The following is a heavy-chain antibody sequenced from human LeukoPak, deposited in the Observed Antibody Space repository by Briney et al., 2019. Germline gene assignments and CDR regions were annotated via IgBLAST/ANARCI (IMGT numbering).Heavy chain of an antibody. J-gene: IGHJ4*02. CDR1: GYTFTSYG. CDR2: ISTYNGNT. D-gene: IGHD2-15*01. V-gene: IGHV1-18*01. CDR3: ARDTCSGGSCYLGNY. Sequence: ASVKVSCKASGYTFTSYGISWVRQAPGQGLEWMGWISTYNGNTNCAQKLQGRVTMTTDTSTSTAYMELRSLRSDDTAVYYCARDTCSGGSCYLGNYWGQGTLVTVSS.